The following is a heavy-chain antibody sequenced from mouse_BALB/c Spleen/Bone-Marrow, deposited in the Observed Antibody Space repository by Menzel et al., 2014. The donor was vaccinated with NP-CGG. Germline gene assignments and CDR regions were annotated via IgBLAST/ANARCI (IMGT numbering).Heavy chain of an antibody. CDR1: GFNIKDTY. V-gene: IGHV14-3*02. CDR2: IDPANGNT. D-gene: IGHD4-1*01. CDR3: ARWEYYAMDY. Sequence: VQLQQSGAELVKPGASVKLSCTASGFNIKDTYMHWVKQRPEQGLEWIGRIDPANGNTKYDPKFQGKATITADTSSNTAYMQLSSLTSEDTAVYYCARWEYYAMDYWGQGTSVTVSS. J-gene: IGHJ4*01.